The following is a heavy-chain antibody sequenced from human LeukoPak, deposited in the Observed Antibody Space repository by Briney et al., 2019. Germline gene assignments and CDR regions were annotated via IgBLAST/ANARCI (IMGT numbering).Heavy chain of an antibody. CDR1: GFTFSSYA. J-gene: IGHJ4*02. D-gene: IGHD5-18*01. CDR2: ISGSGGST. V-gene: IGHV3-23*01. CDR3: ARDRDTAMADY. Sequence: GGSLRLSCAASGFTFSSYAMSWVRQAPGKGLEWVSAISGSGGSTYYADSVKGRFTISRNNAKNSLYLQMNSLRAEDTAVYYCARDRDTAMADYWGQGTLVTVSS.